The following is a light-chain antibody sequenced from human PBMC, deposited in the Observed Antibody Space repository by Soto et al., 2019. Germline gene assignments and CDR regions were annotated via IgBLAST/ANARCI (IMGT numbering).Light chain of an antibody. J-gene: IGKJ1*01. CDR2: KAS. CDR1: ESIRSW. Sequence: DIQMTQSPSTLSASVGDRVTITCRASESIRSWLAWYQQKPGKAPKLLIYKASSLQSGVPSRFSGSGSGTEFTLTISSLQPDDFATYYCQQYNSYSWTFGRGTKVEIK. CDR3: QQYNSYSWT. V-gene: IGKV1-5*03.